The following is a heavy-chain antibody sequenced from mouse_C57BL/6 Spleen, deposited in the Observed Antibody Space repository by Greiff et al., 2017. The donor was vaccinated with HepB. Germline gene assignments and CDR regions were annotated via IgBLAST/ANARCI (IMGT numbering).Heavy chain of an antibody. D-gene: IGHD2-4*01. CDR2: INPYNGGT. Sequence: EVQLQQSGPVLVKPGASVKMSCKASGYTFTDYYMNWVKQSHGKSLEWIGVINPYNGGTSYNQKFKGKATLTVDKSSSTAYMELNSLTSEDSAVYYCARGEDYRWFAYWGQGTLVTVSA. CDR1: GYTFTDYY. J-gene: IGHJ3*01. CDR3: ARGEDYRWFAY. V-gene: IGHV1-19*01.